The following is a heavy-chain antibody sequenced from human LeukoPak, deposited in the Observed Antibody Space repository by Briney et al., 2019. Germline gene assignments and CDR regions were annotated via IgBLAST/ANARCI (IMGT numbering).Heavy chain of an antibody. CDR3: ANAVGRDAFDI. CDR2: VSYDGSNK. D-gene: IGHD3-10*01. Sequence: GGSLRLSCAASGFTFSSYGMHWVRQAPGKGLEWVAVVSYDGSNKYYADSVKGRFTISRDNSKNTLYLQMNSLRAEDTAVYYCANAVGRDAFDIWGQGTMVTVSS. V-gene: IGHV3-30*18. CDR1: GFTFSSYG. J-gene: IGHJ3*02.